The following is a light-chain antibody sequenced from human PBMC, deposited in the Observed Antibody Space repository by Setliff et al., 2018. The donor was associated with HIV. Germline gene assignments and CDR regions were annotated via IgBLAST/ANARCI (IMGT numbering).Light chain of an antibody. V-gene: IGLV1-44*01. Sequence: VLTQPSSASGTPGQRVTISCSGSSSNIGSNTVNWYQQVPGTAPKLLIYSNNQRPSGVPDRFSGSKSGTSASLAISGLQSEDEADYYCAAWDDSLNGSWVFGGGTKATVL. CDR1: SSNIGSNT. J-gene: IGLJ3*02. CDR2: SNN. CDR3: AAWDDSLNGSWV.